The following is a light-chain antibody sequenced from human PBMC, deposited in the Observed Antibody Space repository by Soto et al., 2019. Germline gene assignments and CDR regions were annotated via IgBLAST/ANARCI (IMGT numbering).Light chain of an antibody. CDR2: ATS. CDR1: QSVTRNY. V-gene: IGKV3-11*01. CDR3: QQRYNWPVT. Sequence: EIVLTQSPGTLSLSPGERATLSCRASQSVTRNYLAWYQQKPGQAPRLLIYATSNRATGIPARFSGSGSGADFTLTISSLEPEDFSVYYCQQRYNWPVTFGQGTRLEIK. J-gene: IGKJ5*01.